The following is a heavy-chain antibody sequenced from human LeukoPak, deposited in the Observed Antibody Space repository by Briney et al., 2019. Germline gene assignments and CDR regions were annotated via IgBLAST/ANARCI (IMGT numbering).Heavy chain of an antibody. D-gene: IGHD3-10*01. CDR1: GFSFSTYG. J-gene: IGHJ5*02. V-gene: IGHV3-33*08. CDR3: ARDLGLRYGSGAYRFDP. Sequence: GRSLRLSCAAYGFSFSTYGMHWVRQAPGKRLESVAVIWYDGSHQYYADSVKGRFTISRDMSNNTPYLQMNNLRVDDTALYYCARDLGLRYGSGAYRFDPWGQGTQVIVSS. CDR2: IWYDGSHQ.